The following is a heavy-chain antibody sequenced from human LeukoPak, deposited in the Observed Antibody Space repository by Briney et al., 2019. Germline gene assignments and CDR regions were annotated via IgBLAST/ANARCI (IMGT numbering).Heavy chain of an antibody. J-gene: IGHJ4*02. CDR2: IIPIFGTA. CDR3: ATPCYYDSSGFSLDY. Sequence: ASVKVSCKASGGTFSSYAISWVRQAPGQGLEWMGGIIPIFGTANYAQKFQGRVTTTADESTSTAYMELSSLRSEDTAVYYCATPCYYDSSGFSLDYWGQGTLVTVSS. D-gene: IGHD3-22*01. V-gene: IGHV1-69*13. CDR1: GGTFSSYA.